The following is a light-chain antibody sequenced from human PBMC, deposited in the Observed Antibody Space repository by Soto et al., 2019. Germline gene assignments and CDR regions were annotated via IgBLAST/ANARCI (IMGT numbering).Light chain of an antibody. CDR3: QQYNKCAPS. Sequence: EIVMTQFPATLSVSLGERATLSCRASQNIFSKLAWCQQKVAQTPRLLIFGASTRATGILARFSGRESGTEFNLTVSSLQSEDVAVYYCQQYNKCAPSFGGGTKVEI. V-gene: IGKV3-15*01. CDR2: GAS. CDR1: QNIFSK. J-gene: IGKJ4*01.